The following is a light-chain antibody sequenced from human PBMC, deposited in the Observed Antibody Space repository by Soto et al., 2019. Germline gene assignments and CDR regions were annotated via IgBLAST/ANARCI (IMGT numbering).Light chain of an antibody. CDR3: GSYTGTIYV. CDR2: EVS. V-gene: IGLV2-14*01. J-gene: IGLJ1*01. CDR1: SGDVGVYKF. Sequence: QSLLAPPASVSVSPGQSITIACTGTSGDVGVYKFVSWYQQHPGKAPKLIIYEVSNRPSGVSSRFSGSMSGNTASLTISGLQAEDEADYYCGSYTGTIYVFGTGTKATVL.